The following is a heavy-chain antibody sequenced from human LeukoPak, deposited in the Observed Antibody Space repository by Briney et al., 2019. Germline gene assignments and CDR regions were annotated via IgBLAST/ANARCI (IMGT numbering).Heavy chain of an antibody. CDR1: GYTFTGYY. CDR2: INPNSGGT. D-gene: IGHD3-22*01. V-gene: IGHV1-2*02. CDR3: ARDADSSGYGFDY. Sequence: ASVKVSCKASGYTFTGYYMHWVRQAPGQGLEWMGWINPNSGGTNYAQKFQGRVTMTRDTSISTAYMELSRLRSDDTAVYYCARDADSSGYGFDYWGQGTLVTVSS. J-gene: IGHJ4*02.